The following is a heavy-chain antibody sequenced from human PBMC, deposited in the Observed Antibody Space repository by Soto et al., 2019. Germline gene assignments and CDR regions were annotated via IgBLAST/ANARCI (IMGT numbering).Heavy chain of an antibody. V-gene: IGHV3-13*01. Sequence: GGSLRLSCAASGFTFSSYDMHWVRQATGKGLEWVSAIGTAGDTYYPGSVKGRFTISRENAKNSLYLQMISLRAEDTAVYYCARAPSHGIFGVVYYYGMDVWGQGTTVTVSS. J-gene: IGHJ6*02. CDR3: ARAPSHGIFGVVYYYGMDV. D-gene: IGHD3-3*01. CDR2: IGTAGDT. CDR1: GFTFSSYD.